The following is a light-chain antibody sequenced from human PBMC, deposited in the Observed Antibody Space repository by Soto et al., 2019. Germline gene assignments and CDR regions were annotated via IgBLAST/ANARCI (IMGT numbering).Light chain of an antibody. Sequence: LTPPAASVGFPGQSITFPCTGTSGDVGSYNLVSWYQQHPGKAPKLLIYEVTERPSGVSNRFSGSKSGNTASLTISGLQPDDEADYYCCSYAGNSEVFGTGTKVTVL. CDR1: SGDVGSYNL. J-gene: IGLJ1*01. CDR2: EVT. CDR3: CSYAGNSEV. V-gene: IGLV2-23*02.